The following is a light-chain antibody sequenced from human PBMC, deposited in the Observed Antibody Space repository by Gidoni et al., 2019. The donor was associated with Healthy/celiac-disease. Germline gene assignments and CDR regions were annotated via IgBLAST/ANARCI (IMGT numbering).Light chain of an antibody. Sequence: ELVLPQSPGTLSLSPGERATLSCRASQSVSSSYLAWYQQKPGQAPRLLIYGASSRATGIPDRVSGSGSGTDFTLTISRLEPEDFAVYYCQQYGSSPPLTFXGXTKVEIK. V-gene: IGKV3-20*01. CDR1: QSVSSSY. CDR2: GAS. J-gene: IGKJ4*01. CDR3: QQYGSSPPLT.